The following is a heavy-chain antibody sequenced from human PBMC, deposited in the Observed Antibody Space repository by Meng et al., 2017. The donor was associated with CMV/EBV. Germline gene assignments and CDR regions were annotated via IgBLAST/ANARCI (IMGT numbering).Heavy chain of an antibody. V-gene: IGHV3-23*03. J-gene: IGHJ5*02. CDR1: GFAVSGNY. CDR2: IYSGGSST. Sequence: GESLKISCAASGFAVSGNYMSWVRQAPGKGLEWVSVIYSGGSSTYYADSVKGRFTISRDNSKNTLYLQMNSLRAEDTAVYYCAKGGSSWYDPWGQGTLVTVSS. CDR3: AKGGSSWYDP. D-gene: IGHD6-13*01.